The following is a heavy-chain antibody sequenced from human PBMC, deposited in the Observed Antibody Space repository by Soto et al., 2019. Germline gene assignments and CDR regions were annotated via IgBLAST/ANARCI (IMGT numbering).Heavy chain of an antibody. D-gene: IGHD3-16*02. CDR3: ARVFPLGELSLVSSNYGMDV. CDR2: IYYSGST. Sequence: PSETLSLTCTASGGSIISGGYYWSWIRQHPGKGLEWIGYIYYSGSTYYNPSLKSRVTISVDTSKNQFSLKLSSVTAADTAVYYCARVFPLGELSLVSSNYGMDVWGQGPTVTVSS. CDR1: GGSIISGGYY. V-gene: IGHV4-31*03. J-gene: IGHJ6*02.